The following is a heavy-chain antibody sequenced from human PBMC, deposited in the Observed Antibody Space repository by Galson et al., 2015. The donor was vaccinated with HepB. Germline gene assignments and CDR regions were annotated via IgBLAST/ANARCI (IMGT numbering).Heavy chain of an antibody. Sequence: SETLSLTCTVSGGSISPYYWFWVRLPPGKGLEWIGYVHYTGATNYDPSLRSRVTISADTSANYFSLKLSSVTAADTAVYYCARRAGGSGIHPWYYYGLDVWSQGTTVTVSS. CDR2: VHYTGAT. CDR1: GGSISPYY. D-gene: IGHD3-10*01. J-gene: IGHJ6*02. CDR3: ARRAGGSGIHPWYYYGLDV. V-gene: IGHV4-59*08.